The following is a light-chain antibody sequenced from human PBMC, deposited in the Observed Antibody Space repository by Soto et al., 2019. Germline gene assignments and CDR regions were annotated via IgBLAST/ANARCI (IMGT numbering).Light chain of an antibody. V-gene: IGKV3D-20*02. CDR1: QSISSAY. CDR2: GAS. CDR3: QQRSNWPPIT. Sequence: EIVLTQSPVTLSLSPWERATLSCRASQSISSAYLAWYQQKPGQAPRLLIYGASDRATGIPDRFSGTGSGTDFTLTIRRLEPEDFAVYYCQQRSNWPPITFGQGTRLEIK. J-gene: IGKJ5*01.